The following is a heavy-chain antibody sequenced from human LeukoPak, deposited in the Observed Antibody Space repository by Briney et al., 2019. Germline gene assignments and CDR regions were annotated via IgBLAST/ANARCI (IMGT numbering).Heavy chain of an antibody. CDR3: ARDAVSYYYGSGSYY. V-gene: IGHV1-18*01. J-gene: IGHJ4*02. D-gene: IGHD3-10*01. Sequence: ASVNVSCKASGYTFTSYGISWVRQAPGQGLEWMGWISAYNGNTNYAQKLQGRVTMTTDTSTSTAYMELRSLRSDDTAVYYCARDAVSYYYGSGSYYWGQGTLVTVSS. CDR1: GYTFTSYG. CDR2: ISAYNGNT.